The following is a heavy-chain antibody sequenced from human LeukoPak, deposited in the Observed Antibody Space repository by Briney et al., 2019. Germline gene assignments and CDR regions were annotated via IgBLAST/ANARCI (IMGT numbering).Heavy chain of an antibody. V-gene: IGHV1-2*02. CDR2: INPSSGGT. J-gene: IGHJ4*02. D-gene: IGHD5-12*01. CDR1: GYTFTGYY. CDR3: ARGEGMATIVYFDY. Sequence: ASVKVSCKASGYTFTGYYMHWVRQAPGQGLEWMGWINPSSGGTNYAQKFQGRVTMTRDTSISTAYMELSRLRSDDTAVYYCARGEGMATIVYFDYWGQGTLVTVSS.